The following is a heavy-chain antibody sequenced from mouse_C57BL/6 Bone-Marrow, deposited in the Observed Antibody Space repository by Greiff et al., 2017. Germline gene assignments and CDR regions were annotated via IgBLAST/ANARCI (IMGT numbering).Heavy chain of an antibody. Sequence: VQLQQSGAALARPGTSVQLSCTASGYTFTSYGISWVKQRTGQGLEWIGEIYPRSGNTYYNEKFKGKATLTADKSSSTAYMELRSLTSEDSAVYFCARGNYYAMDYWGQGTSVTVSS. CDR2: IYPRSGNT. CDR3: ARGNYYAMDY. J-gene: IGHJ4*01. D-gene: IGHD2-1*01. V-gene: IGHV1-81*01. CDR1: GYTFTSYG.